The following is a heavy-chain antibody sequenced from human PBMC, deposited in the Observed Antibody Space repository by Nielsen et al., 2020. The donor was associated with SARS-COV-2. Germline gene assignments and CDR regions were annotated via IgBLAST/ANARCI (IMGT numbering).Heavy chain of an antibody. D-gene: IGHD3-3*01. J-gene: IGHJ6*02. CDR1: GFTFSSYS. Sequence: GGSLRLSCAASGFTFSSYSMNWVRQAPGKGLEWVSSISSSSSYIYYADSVKGRFTISRDNAKNSLYLQMNSLRAEDTAVYYCARDHVGRFLEWLGVGGNYYGMDVWGQGTTVTVSS. V-gene: IGHV3-21*01. CDR3: ARDHVGRFLEWLGVGGNYYGMDV. CDR2: ISSSSSYI.